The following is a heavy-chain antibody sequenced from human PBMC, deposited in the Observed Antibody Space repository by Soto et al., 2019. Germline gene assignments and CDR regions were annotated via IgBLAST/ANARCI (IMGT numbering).Heavy chain of an antibody. V-gene: IGHV4-31*03. D-gene: IGHD4-17*01. CDR1: GVSISNDVYY. Sequence: SETLSLTCTVSGVSISNDVYYWTWIRQYPGKGLEWVGYIYYTGSTYYNPSLTSRVMMSVDTSKNQFSLKLSSVTAADTAVYYCARQEYGDYVFLDYWGQGTLVTVSS. J-gene: IGHJ4*02. CDR3: ARQEYGDYVFLDY. CDR2: IYYTGST.